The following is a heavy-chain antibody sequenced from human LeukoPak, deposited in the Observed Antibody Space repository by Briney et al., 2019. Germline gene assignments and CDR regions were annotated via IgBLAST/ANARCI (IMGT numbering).Heavy chain of an antibody. V-gene: IGHV4-39*01. CDR3: ARGVYYDSSGYYRFDY. J-gene: IGHJ4*02. CDR1: GGSISSGYY. D-gene: IGHD3-22*01. CDR2: ILYSGTP. Sequence: SESLSLTCTVSGGSISSGYYWGWSPQPPGKGREGTGSILYSGTPYYSPCLKSRVTKSVDTSKNQFSLRLSSVTAADTAVYYCARGVYYDSSGYYRFDYWGQGTLVTVSS.